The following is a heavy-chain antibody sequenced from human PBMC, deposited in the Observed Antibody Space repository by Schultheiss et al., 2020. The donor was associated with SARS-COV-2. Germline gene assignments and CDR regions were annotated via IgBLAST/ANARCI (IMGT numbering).Heavy chain of an antibody. CDR3: ARDRNYYDSSGYSLGY. CDR1: GFTFSSYW. Sequence: GGSLRLSCAASGFTFSSYWMSWVRQAPGKGLEWVANIKQDGSEKYYVDSVKGRFTISRDNAKNSLYLQMNSLRAEDTAVYYCARDRNYYDSSGYSLGYWGHGTLVTVSS. CDR2: IKQDGSEK. D-gene: IGHD3-22*01. V-gene: IGHV3-7*01. J-gene: IGHJ4*01.